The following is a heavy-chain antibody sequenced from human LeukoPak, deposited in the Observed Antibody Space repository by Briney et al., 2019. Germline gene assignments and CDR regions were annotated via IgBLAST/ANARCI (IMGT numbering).Heavy chain of an antibody. CDR1: GYTFTGYY. V-gene: IGHV1-2*02. D-gene: IGHD6-13*01. CDR2: INPNSGGT. CDR3: AREVAKKYSSTRGGFDP. J-gene: IGHJ5*02. Sequence: ASVKVSCKASGYTFTGYYMHWVRQAPGQGLEWMGWINPNSGGTNYAQKFQGRVTMTRDTSISTTYMELSRLRSDDTAVYYCAREVAKKYSSTRGGFDPWGQGTLDTVSS.